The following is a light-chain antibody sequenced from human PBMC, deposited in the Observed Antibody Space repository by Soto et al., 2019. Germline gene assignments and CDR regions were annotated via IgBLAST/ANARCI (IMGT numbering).Light chain of an antibody. J-gene: IGKJ4*01. CDR1: QSVGSNY. CDR3: QQSYSTPLT. V-gene: IGKV3-20*01. CDR2: GAS. Sequence: EIVLTQSPVTLSLSPGERATLSCRASQSVGSNYLAWYQQKPGQAPRILIFGASGRATGIPDRFSGSGSGTDFTLTISRLEPEDFATYYCQQSYSTPLTFGGGTKVDIK.